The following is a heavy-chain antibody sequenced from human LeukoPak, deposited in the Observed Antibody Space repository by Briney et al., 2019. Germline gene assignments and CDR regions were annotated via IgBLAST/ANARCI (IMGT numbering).Heavy chain of an antibody. CDR1: GGSISSGDYY. Sequence: PSQTLSLTCTVSGGSISSGDYYWSWIRQPPGNGLEWIGYIYYSGSTYYNPPLKSRVTISVDTYKNQFSLKLSSVTAADTAVYYCARATPFGFGESFDYWGQGTLVTVSS. J-gene: IGHJ4*02. CDR3: ARATPFGFGESFDY. CDR2: IYYSGST. D-gene: IGHD3-10*01. V-gene: IGHV4-30-4*08.